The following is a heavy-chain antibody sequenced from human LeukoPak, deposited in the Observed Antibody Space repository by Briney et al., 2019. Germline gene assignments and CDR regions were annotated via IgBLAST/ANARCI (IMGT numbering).Heavy chain of an antibody. CDR1: GFTFSNYG. J-gene: IGHJ4*02. D-gene: IGHD1-14*01. Sequence: GGSLRLSCAASGFTFSNYGVHWVRQAPGKGLEWVAVISYDGSNKYYADSVKGRFTISRDNSKNTLYLQMNSLRAEDTAVYYWAKSRGTYDYWAQEPRVTVPS. CDR3: AKSRGTYDY. CDR2: ISYDGSNK. V-gene: IGHV3-30*18.